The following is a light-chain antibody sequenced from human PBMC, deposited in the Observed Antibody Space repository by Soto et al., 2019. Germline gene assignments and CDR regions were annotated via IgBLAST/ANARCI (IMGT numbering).Light chain of an antibody. CDR3: QQYSSSRT. CDR1: QSMTTK. J-gene: IGKJ1*01. Sequence: EIVMTQSPATLSVSPGEGVTLSCRASQSMTTKLAWYQQKPGQAPRLLIHGTFTRATGIPARFSGSGSETDFTLTITRLEPEDFAVYYCQQYSSSRTFGQGTKVDIK. V-gene: IGKV3-15*01. CDR2: GTF.